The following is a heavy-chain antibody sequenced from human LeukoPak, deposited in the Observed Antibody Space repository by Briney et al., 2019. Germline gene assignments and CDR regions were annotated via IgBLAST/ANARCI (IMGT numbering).Heavy chain of an antibody. Sequence: ASVKVSCKASGGTFSSYGTSWVRQAPGQGLEWMGRIIPILGIANYAQKFQGRVTITADTSTSTAYMELSSLRSEDTAVYYCARGGQQWLPTNYYYYGMDVWGRGTTVTVSS. V-gene: IGHV1-69*04. CDR2: IIPILGIA. D-gene: IGHD6-19*01. J-gene: IGHJ6*02. CDR3: ARGGQQWLPTNYYYYGMDV. CDR1: GGTFSSYG.